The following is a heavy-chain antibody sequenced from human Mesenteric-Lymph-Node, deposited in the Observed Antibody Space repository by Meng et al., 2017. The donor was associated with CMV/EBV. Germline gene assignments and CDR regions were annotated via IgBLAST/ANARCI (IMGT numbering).Heavy chain of an antibody. J-gene: IGHJ6*02. CDR2: INSDGSST. CDR3: ARDLTPIMLDYYYGMDV. V-gene: IGHV3-74*01. D-gene: IGHD1-14*01. Sequence: GGSLRLSCAASGFTFSSYCMHWVRQAPGKGLVWVSRINSDGSSTTYADSVKGRFTISRDNAKNTVYLQMNSLRAEDTAVYYCARDLTPIMLDYYYGMDVWGQGTTVTVSS. CDR1: GFTFSSYC.